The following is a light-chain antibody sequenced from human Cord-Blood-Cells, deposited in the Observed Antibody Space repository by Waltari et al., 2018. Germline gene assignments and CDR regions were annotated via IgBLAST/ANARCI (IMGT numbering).Light chain of an antibody. Sequence: EIVLTQSPGTLSLSPGERATLSCRVSQSVSISYLSWYQQKPGKAPRLLIYGASSRATGIPDRFSGSGSVTDFTLTISSLEPEDFAVYYCQQYGSSPPETFGQGTKVEIK. J-gene: IGKJ1*01. V-gene: IGKV3-20*01. CDR2: GAS. CDR1: QSVSISY. CDR3: QQYGSSPPET.